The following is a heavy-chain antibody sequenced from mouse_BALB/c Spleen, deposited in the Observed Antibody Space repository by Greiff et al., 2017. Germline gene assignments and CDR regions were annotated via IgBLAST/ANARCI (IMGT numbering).Heavy chain of an antibody. CDR2: ISYSGST. V-gene: IGHV3-2*02. CDR1: GYSFTRDYA. J-gene: IGHJ3*01. Sequence: EVKLQESGPGLVKPSQSLSLSCTASGYSFTRDYAWYWIRQLPENKLECMGYISYSGSTSYNQSLKSRISITRDTSTNQYFLQLNSVTTEDTARYYCAREGAYWGQGTLVTVSA. CDR3: AREGAY.